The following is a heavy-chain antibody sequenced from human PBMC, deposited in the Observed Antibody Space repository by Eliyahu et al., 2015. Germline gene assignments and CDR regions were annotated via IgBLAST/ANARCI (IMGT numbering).Heavy chain of an antibody. Sequence: QVQLQQWGAGLLKPSETLSLTCAVYGGSFSGYYWSWIRQPPGKGLEWIGEINHSGSTNYNPSLKSRVTISVDTSKNQFSLKLSSVTAADTAVYYCARRAYSGSYYSFYFDYWGQGTLVTVSS. CDR1: GGSFSGYY. CDR3: ARRAYSGSYYSFYFDY. CDR2: INHSGST. V-gene: IGHV4-34*01. J-gene: IGHJ4*02. D-gene: IGHD1-26*01.